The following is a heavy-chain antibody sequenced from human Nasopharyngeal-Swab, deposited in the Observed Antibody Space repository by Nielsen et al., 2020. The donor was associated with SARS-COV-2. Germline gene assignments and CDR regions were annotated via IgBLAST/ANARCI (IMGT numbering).Heavy chain of an antibody. Sequence: AAVKVSCKESGDTFTRYEINWGRQATGQGLEWMGWMNPNSGKTGDAQKFQGRVTMTRNTSIRTAYMEMSSLRSEDTAVYYCAYRSGWYYYYGMDVWGQGAPVTVSS. V-gene: IGHV1-8*01. D-gene: IGHD6-19*01. CDR1: GDTFTRYE. CDR3: AYRSGWYYYYGMDV. CDR2: MNPNSGKT. J-gene: IGHJ6*02.